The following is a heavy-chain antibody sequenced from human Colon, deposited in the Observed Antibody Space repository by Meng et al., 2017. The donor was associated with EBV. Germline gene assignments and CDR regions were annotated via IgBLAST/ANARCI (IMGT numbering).Heavy chain of an antibody. V-gene: IGHV4-39*01. CDR2: VRYSGTA. J-gene: IGHJ4*02. CDR1: GGSLDNIDYF. CDR3: ARHVYGDSYGF. D-gene: IGHD4-17*01. Sequence: EVRGPGPDLVKPSETLSLTCTVSGGSLDNIDYFWDWIRQPPGKGLEWIGSVRYSGTAYYNPSLTSRVTISVDTSKNQFSLNLSSLTAADTAVYYCARHVYGDSYGFWGQGTLVTVSS.